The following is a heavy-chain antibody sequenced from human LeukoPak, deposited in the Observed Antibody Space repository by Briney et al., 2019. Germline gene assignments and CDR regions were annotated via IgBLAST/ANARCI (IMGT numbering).Heavy chain of an antibody. J-gene: IGHJ3*02. Sequence: SETLSLTCTVSGGSISSSSYYWGWIRQPPGKGLEWIGSIYYSGRTYYNPALKSRVTMSVDKSKNQFSLKLRSVTAADTAVYYCARGLRGKLDAFDIWGQGTMVTVSS. CDR3: ARGLRGKLDAFDI. V-gene: IGHV4-39*07. CDR1: GGSISSSSYY. CDR2: IYYSGRT. D-gene: IGHD3-16*01.